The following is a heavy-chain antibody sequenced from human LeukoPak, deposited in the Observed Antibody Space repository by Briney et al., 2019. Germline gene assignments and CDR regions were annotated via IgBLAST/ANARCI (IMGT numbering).Heavy chain of an antibody. Sequence: PGGSLRLSCAASGFTFSTYAMSWVRQAPGKGLGWVSAISGSGGSTYYADSVKGRFTISRDNSKDTLYLQMNSLRAEDTAAYYCAKDNRGVDQWLVPRNDYWGQGTLVTVSS. V-gene: IGHV3-23*01. CDR2: ISGSGGST. CDR1: GFTFSTYA. D-gene: IGHD6-19*01. CDR3: AKDNRGVDQWLVPRNDY. J-gene: IGHJ4*02.